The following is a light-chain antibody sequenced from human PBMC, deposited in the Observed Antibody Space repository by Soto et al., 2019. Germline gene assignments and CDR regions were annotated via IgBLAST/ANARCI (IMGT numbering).Light chain of an antibody. CDR3: TSYGGRDNLI. J-gene: IGLJ2*01. CDR2: EVN. V-gene: IGLV2-8*01. CDR1: SSDIGAYNY. Sequence: QSALTQPPSASGSPGQSVTISCTGTSSDIGAYNYVSWFQQHPGEAPKLIISEVNKWPSGVPNRFSGSKSGNTASLTVSGLQAEDEADYYCTSYGGRDNLIFAGGTKLTVL.